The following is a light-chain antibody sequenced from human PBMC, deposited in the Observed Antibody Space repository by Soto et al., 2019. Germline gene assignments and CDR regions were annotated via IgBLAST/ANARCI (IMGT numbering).Light chain of an antibody. V-gene: IGKV1-17*03. Sequence: DIPMTQSPSAMSASVGDRVTITCRASQGIRTYLAWFQQKPGKVPKRLIFSASSVQSGVPSRFSGSGSGTEFTLTISSLQPEDVATYYCLQSNSYRWTLGQGTKGQI. CDR2: SAS. CDR1: QGIRTY. J-gene: IGKJ1*01. CDR3: LQSNSYRWT.